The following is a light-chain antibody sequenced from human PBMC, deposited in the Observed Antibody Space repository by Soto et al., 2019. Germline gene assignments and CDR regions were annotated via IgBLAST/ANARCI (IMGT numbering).Light chain of an antibody. J-gene: IGLJ2*01. CDR2: DVS. CDR1: SSDVGDYNY. CDR3: SSYTSSSTLVV. Sequence: QSALTQPASVSGSPGQSITISCTGTSSDVGDYNYVSWYQQDPGKAPKLMIYDVSNRPSGVSNRFSGSKSGNTASLTISGLQAEDEADYYCSSYTSSSTLVVFDGGTKVTVL. V-gene: IGLV2-14*01.